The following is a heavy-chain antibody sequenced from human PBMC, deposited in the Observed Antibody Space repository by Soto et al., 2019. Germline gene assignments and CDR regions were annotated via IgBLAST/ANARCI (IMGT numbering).Heavy chain of an antibody. J-gene: IGHJ4*02. V-gene: IGHV3-23*01. CDR3: AKSPDTSGAYYDFWRDSYYFDY. Sequence: PGGSLRLSCAASGFTFSNYAMSWVRQAPGKGLEWVSAISGSGGSTYYADSVKGRFTISRDNSKNTLYLQMNSLRAEDTAVYYCAKSPDTSGAYYDFWRDSYYFDYWGQGTLVTVSS. D-gene: IGHD3-3*01. CDR1: GFTFSNYA. CDR2: ISGSGGST.